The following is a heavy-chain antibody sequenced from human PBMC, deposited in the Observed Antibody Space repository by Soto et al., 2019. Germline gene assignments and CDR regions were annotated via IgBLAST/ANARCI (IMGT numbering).Heavy chain of an antibody. Sequence: QITLKESGPTLVKPTQTLTLTCTFSGFSVSTSGVGVGWIRQPPGKALEWLALIYWDDDKRYSPSLKSRLTIPQDHSKNPVVLTMNNMDPVDTATYYCAYGDYVGNWFDPWGQGTLVTVSS. CDR1: GFSVSTSGVG. D-gene: IGHD4-17*01. J-gene: IGHJ5*02. V-gene: IGHV2-5*02. CDR3: AYGDYVGNWFDP. CDR2: IYWDDDK.